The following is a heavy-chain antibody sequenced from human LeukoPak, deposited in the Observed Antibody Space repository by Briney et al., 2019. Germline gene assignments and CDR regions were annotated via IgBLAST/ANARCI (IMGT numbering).Heavy chain of an antibody. Sequence: ASVKVSCTASVYTVTSYGISWVRQAPGQGLEWMGWISAYNGNTNYAQKLQGRVTMTTHTSTSTAYMELRSLRSDGTAVYYCARVRYYDILTGYSNNWFDPWGQGTLVTVSS. V-gene: IGHV1-18*01. J-gene: IGHJ5*02. D-gene: IGHD3-9*01. CDR2: ISAYNGNT. CDR1: VYTVTSYG. CDR3: ARVRYYDILTGYSNNWFDP.